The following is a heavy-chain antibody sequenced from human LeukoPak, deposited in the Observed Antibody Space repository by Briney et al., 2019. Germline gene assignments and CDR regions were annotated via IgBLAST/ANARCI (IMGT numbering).Heavy chain of an antibody. CDR1: GFTFSNHW. D-gene: IGHD3-3*01. Sequence: HSGGSLRLSCIASGFTFSNHWMSWVRQAPGKGLEWVANIKQDGSETYYLESVKGRFTISRDNARKSLFLHMNALRVEDTAVYYCARGTSSIGVFIHGWDIWGQGSLITVSS. CDR3: ARGTSSIGVFIHGWDI. V-gene: IGHV3-7*01. CDR2: IKQDGSET. J-gene: IGHJ4*02.